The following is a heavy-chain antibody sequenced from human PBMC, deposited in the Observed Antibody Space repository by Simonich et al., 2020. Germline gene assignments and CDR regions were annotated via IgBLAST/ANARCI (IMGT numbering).Heavy chain of an antibody. CDR2: ISSNGRNN. CDR1: GFTFSSYA. V-gene: IGHV3-30*07. D-gene: IGHD2-15*01. J-gene: IGHJ3*02. Sequence: QVQLVESGGGVVQPGRSLGLSCAASGFTFSSYAMHWVRRAPGKGLEGVAVISSNGRNNDYADSVKGRFTISRDNSKNTLYLQMNSLRAEDTAVYYCAREGLLLDAFDIWGQGTMVTVSS. CDR3: AREGLLLDAFDI.